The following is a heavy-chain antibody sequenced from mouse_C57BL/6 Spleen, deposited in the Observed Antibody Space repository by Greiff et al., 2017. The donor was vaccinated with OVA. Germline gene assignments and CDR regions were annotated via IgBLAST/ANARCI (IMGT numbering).Heavy chain of an antibody. V-gene: IGHV1-80*01. J-gene: IGHJ1*03. CDR1: GYAFSSYW. Sequence: QVQLQQSGAELVKPGASVKISCKASGYAFSSYWMNWVKQRPGKGLEWIGQIYPGDGDTNYNGKFKGKATLTADKSSSTAYMQLSSLTSEDSAVYFCARGFITTVPWYFDVWGTGTTVTVSS. CDR2: IYPGDGDT. D-gene: IGHD1-1*01. CDR3: ARGFITTVPWYFDV.